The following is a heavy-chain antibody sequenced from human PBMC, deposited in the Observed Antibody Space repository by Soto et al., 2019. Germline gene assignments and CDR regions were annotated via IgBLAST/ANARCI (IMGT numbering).Heavy chain of an antibody. CDR1: GFTLTNYY. CDR2: ISPSGDSA. V-gene: IGHV1-46*01. J-gene: IGHJ4*02. D-gene: IGHD3-16*01. Sequence: QVQLVQSGAEVKKPGASVKVSCKASGFTLTNYYMHWVRQAPEHGLEWMGIISPSGDSANYAQRFQGRLTMTRDTFTSTVYMELSSLTSEDTAVYYCVKGGLGSSHGTADNWGQGTLVTVSS. CDR3: VKGGLGSSHGTADN.